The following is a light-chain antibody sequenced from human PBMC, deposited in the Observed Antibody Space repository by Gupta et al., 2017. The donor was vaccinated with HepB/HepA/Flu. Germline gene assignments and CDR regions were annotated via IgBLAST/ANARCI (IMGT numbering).Light chain of an antibody. CDR2: TAS. V-gene: IGKV1-9*01. CDR3: QQGSSYRYT. J-gene: IGKJ5*01. CDR1: QEINSY. Sequence: DIQLTQSPTFLSASVGDRVTITCRASQEINSYLIWYQQNPGKAPNLLIYTASTLEGGVPSRISGSGSGTDFTLTISIRHPEDFAIYYCQQGSSYRYTFGQGTNLDIK.